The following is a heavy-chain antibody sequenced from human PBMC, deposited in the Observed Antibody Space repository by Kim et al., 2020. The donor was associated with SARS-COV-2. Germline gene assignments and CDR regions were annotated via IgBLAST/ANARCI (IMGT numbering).Heavy chain of an antibody. CDR3: ARALNYDYIWGSYRVFDY. Sequence: KSRVTISVDKSKNQFSLKLSSVTAADTAVYYCARALNYDYIWGSYRVFDYWGQGTLVTVSS. D-gene: IGHD3-16*02. J-gene: IGHJ4*02. V-gene: IGHV4-4*02.